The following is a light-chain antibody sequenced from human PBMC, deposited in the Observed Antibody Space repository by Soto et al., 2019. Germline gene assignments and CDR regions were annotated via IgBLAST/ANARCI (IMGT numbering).Light chain of an antibody. J-gene: IGKJ5*01. Sequence: DIALNQSPSSLSASVGDRVTITCRASLSISSYLDWYQQQPGKGPNLLIYGASSLQSGVSSRFSGSGSGTDFTLTISSVRPEDLGSFYCQQTFNSPITFGQGTRLEVK. CDR1: LSISSY. V-gene: IGKV1-39*01. CDR2: GAS. CDR3: QQTFNSPIT.